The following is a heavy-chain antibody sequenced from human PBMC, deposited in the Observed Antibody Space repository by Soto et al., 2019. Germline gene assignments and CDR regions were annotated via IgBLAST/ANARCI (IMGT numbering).Heavy chain of an antibody. D-gene: IGHD2-8*01. CDR1: GFIFSEYE. V-gene: IGHV3-48*03. CDR3: VRAPGPMYYAMDA. CDR2: IGKNGRDI. Sequence: GGPLRLSWEVSGFIFSEYELNWVRQAPGKGLEWVSYIGKNGRDIYDADSVKGRFTISRDDDKSTLYLEMNGLRAEDTAVYHCVRAPGPMYYAMDAWGQGTMVTV. J-gene: IGHJ6*02.